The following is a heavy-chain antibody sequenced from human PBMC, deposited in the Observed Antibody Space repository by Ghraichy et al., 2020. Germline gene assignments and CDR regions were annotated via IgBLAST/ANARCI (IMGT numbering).Heavy chain of an antibody. V-gene: IGHV3-30*02. CDR2: IRYDGSYE. CDR3: AKDREGDMYYFHY. CDR1: GFTFTTYG. Sequence: GGSLRLSCTASGFTFTTYGMHWVRQAPGKGLEWVAFIRYDGSYENYADSVKGRFTISRDQPRNTLYLHMSSLRPEDTALYYCAKDREGDMYYFHYWGQGTLVTVSS. J-gene: IGHJ4*02.